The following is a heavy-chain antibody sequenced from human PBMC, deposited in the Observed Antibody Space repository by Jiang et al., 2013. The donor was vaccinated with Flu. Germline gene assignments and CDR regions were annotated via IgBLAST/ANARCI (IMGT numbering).Heavy chain of an antibody. CDR1: GGTFSSYA. D-gene: IGHD3-10*01. CDR3: ARSSASRWFGEFALSSPYYYGMDV. CDR2: IIPIFGTA. Sequence: QLVESGAEVKKPGSSVKVSCKASGGTFSSYAISWVRQAPGRGLEWMGGIIPIFGTANYAQKFQGRVTITADESTSTAYMELSSLRSEDTAVYYCARSSASRWFGEFALSSPYYYGMDVWGQGTTVTVSS. J-gene: IGHJ6*02. V-gene: IGHV1-69*01.